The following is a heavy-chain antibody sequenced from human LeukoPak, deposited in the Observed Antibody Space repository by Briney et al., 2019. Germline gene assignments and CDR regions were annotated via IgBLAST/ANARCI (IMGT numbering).Heavy chain of an antibody. CDR2: IYYSGST. Sequence: SETLSLTCTVSGGSISSYYWSWIRQPPGKGLEWIGYIYYSGSTNYNPSLKSRVTISVGTSKNQFSLKLSSVTAADTAVYYCARGEADYYDSSGYYYRTYYFDYWGQGTLVTVSS. D-gene: IGHD3-22*01. V-gene: IGHV4-59*01. CDR1: GGSISSYY. CDR3: ARGEADYYDSSGYYYRTYYFDY. J-gene: IGHJ4*02.